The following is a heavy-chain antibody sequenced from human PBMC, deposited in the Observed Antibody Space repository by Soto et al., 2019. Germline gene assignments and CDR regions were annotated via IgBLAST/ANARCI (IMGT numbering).Heavy chain of an antibody. CDR2: ISSSSSSI. Sequence: EVQLVESGGGLVKPGGSLRLSCAASGFTFSAYSMNWVRQAPGKGLEWVSSISSSSSSIYYADSVKGRFTISRDNAKTSLYLQMNSLRAEDTAVYYCARADYYDSSAYYCSGWFDPWGQGTLVTVSS. CDR1: GFTFSAYS. CDR3: ARADYYDSSAYYCSGWFDP. D-gene: IGHD3-22*01. J-gene: IGHJ5*02. V-gene: IGHV3-21*02.